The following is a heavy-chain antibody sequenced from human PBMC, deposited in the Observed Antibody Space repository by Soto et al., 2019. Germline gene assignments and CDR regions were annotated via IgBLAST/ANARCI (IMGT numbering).Heavy chain of an antibody. CDR2: IYHNGST. V-gene: IGHV4-30-2*01. CDR1: GGSISSGGYS. CDR3: ARGRGSARPYGMDV. J-gene: IGHJ6*02. Sequence: QLQLQESGSGLVKPSQTLSLTCAVSGGSISSGGYSWSWIRQPPGKGLERIGYIYHNGSTYYNPSLNSRVTTAVDSSKNQCSLKLSSVTAADTAVYYCARGRGSARPYGMDVWGQGTTVTVSS. D-gene: IGHD6-6*01.